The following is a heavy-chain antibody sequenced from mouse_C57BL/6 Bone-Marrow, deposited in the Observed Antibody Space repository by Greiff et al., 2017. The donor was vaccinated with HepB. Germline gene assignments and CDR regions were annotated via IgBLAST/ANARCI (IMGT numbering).Heavy chain of an antibody. V-gene: IGHV10-3*01. CDR2: IRSKSSNYAT. CDR3: VRGDELRYYYAMDY. J-gene: IGHJ4*01. CDR1: GFTFNTYA. D-gene: IGHD1-3*01. Sequence: EVQLVESGGGLVQPKGSLKLSCAASGFTFNTYAMHWVRQAPGKGLEWVARIRSKSSNYATYYADSVKDRFTISRDDSKSMLYLQMNNLKTEDTAMYYCVRGDELRYYYAMDYWGQGTSVTVSS.